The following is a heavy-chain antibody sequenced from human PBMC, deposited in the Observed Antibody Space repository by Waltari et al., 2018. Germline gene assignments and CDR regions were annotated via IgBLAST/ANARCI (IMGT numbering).Heavy chain of an antibody. CDR1: GFTFSSYG. CDR3: AKDAPHDP. V-gene: IGHV3-30*18. CDR2: ISYDGSNK. J-gene: IGHJ5*02. Sequence: QVQLVESGGGVVQPGRSLRLSCAASGFTFSSYGMHWVRQAPGKGLEWVAVISYDGSNKYYADSVKGRFTISRDNSKNTLYLQMNSLRAEDTAVYYCAKDAPHDPWGQGTLVTVSS.